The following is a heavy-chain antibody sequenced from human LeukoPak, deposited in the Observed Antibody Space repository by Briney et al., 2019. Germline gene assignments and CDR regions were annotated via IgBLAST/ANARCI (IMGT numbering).Heavy chain of an antibody. CDR3: ARRAGDYSHPYDY. CDR1: GYTFTNYA. D-gene: IGHD3-22*01. V-gene: IGHV1-69*06. CDR2: IIPIFGTA. Sequence: SVKVSCKASGYTFTNYAMNWVRQAPGQGLEWMGGIIPIFGTANYAQKFQGRVTITADKSTSTAYMELNSLRAEDTAVYYCARRAGDYSHPYDYWGQGTLVTVSS. J-gene: IGHJ4*02.